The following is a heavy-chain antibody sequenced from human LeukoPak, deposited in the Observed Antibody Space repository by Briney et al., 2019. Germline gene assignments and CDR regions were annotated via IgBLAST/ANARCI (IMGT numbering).Heavy chain of an antibody. CDR3: AIATTGRGAFGS. V-gene: IGHV3-74*01. Sequence: PGGSLRLSCAASGFTFSSYWMHWVRQAPGKGLVWVSRISADGSTTSYADSVKGRFTISRDNSKNSLSLQMNSLTAEDTAIYYCAIATTGRGAFGSWGQGTLASVSS. J-gene: IGHJ4*02. D-gene: IGHD1-1*01. CDR2: ISADGSTT. CDR1: GFTFSSYW.